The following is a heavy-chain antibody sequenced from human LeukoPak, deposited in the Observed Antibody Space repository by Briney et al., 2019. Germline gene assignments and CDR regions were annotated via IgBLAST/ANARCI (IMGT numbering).Heavy chain of an antibody. CDR1: GGSISSGGYS. D-gene: IGHD1-26*01. Sequence: SETLSLTCTVSGGSISSGGYSWSWIRQPPGKGLEWIGYIYHSGSTYYNPSLKSRVTISVDRSKNQFSLKLSSVTAADTAVYYCASFGSYYSKFDYWGQGTLVTVSS. J-gene: IGHJ4*02. CDR3: ASFGSYYSKFDY. CDR2: IYHSGST. V-gene: IGHV4-30-2*01.